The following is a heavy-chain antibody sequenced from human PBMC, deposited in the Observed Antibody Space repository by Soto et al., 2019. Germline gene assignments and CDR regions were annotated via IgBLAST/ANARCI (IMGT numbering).Heavy chain of an antibody. CDR2: IYHSGSA. D-gene: IGHD2-21*02. CDR3: ARVPGVVVSADDAFDI. CDR1: GGSVSSSNW. Sequence: QVQLQESGPGLVKPSGTLSLTCAVSGGSVSSSNWWSWVGQSPGKGLEWMGEIYHSGSAHYNPSLKSRATISLDKSKNQFSLRLTSVTAADTAVYYCARVPGVVVSADDAFDIWGPGTTVIVSS. V-gene: IGHV4-4*02. J-gene: IGHJ3*02.